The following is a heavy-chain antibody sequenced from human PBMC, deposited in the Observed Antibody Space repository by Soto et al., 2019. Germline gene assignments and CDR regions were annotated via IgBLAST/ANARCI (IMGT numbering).Heavy chain of an antibody. V-gene: IGHV4-59*08. D-gene: IGHD4-17*01. J-gene: IGHJ4*02. CDR1: GGSISSYY. CDR2: IYYSGST. CDR3: ARRYGPGFDY. Sequence: SETLSLTCTVPGGSISSYYWGWIRQPPGKGLEWIGYIYYSGSTNYNPSLKSRVTISVDTSKNQFSLKLSSVTAADTAVYYCARRYGPGFDYWGQGTLVTVSS.